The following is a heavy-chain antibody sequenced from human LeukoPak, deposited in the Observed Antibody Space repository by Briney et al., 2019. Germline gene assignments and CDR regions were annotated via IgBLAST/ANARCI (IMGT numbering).Heavy chain of an antibody. J-gene: IGHJ4*02. V-gene: IGHV4-34*01. D-gene: IGHD4-23*01. CDR1: GGSFSGYY. CDR2: INHSGST. Sequence: SETLSLTCAVYGGSFSGYYWSWIRQPPGKGLEWIGEINHSGSTNYNPSLKSRVTISVDTSKNQFSLKLSSVTAADTAVYYCARSGYGGNRPEAYWGQGTLVTVSS. CDR3: ARSGYGGNRPEAY.